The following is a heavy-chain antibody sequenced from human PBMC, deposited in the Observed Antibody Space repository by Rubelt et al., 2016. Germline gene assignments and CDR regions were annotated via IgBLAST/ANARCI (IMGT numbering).Heavy chain of an antibody. J-gene: IGHJ4*02. CDR2: MNPNNGNT. CDR3: ARAPLQAPIDY. CDR1: GYTFTNYD. Sequence: QVQLVQSGAEVKKAGASVKVSCKTSGYTFTNYDVNWVRQATGQGLEWMGWMNPNNGNTGFAQKFQGRITMTRKTSISPAYMELGRLGSEDTAVYYWARAPLQAPIDYWGQGTLVTVSS. D-gene: IGHD4-11*01. V-gene: IGHV1-8*01.